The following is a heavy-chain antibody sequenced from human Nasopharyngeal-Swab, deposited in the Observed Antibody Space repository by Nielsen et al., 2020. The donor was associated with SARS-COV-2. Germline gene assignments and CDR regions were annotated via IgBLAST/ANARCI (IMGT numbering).Heavy chain of an antibody. Sequence: GESLKISCAASGLTVSSNYMAWVRQAPGKGLEWVSIIYSGGGTLYADSVRGRFTISRDNSKNVLYLQMNSLRAEDTAVYYCAKRQLLPTGAFDIWGQGTMVTVSS. CDR3: AKRQLLPTGAFDI. CDR1: GLTVSSNY. D-gene: IGHD2-2*01. V-gene: IGHV3-53*01. J-gene: IGHJ3*02. CDR2: IYSGGGT.